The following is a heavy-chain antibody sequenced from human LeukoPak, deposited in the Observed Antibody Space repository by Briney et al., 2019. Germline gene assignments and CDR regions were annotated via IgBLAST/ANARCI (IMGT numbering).Heavy chain of an antibody. D-gene: IGHD1-1*01. CDR1: RYTFTSYY. V-gene: IGHV1-2*02. Sequence: ASVKVSCKASRYTFTSYYIHWARQAPGQGLEWMGWINPNSGGTNYAQKFQGGVTMTTDTSISTVYMELTRLTSDDTAVYYCARDHGTDGTTFTLNFDCWGQGTLVTVSS. CDR3: ARDHGTDGTTFTLNFDC. J-gene: IGHJ4*02. CDR2: INPNSGGT.